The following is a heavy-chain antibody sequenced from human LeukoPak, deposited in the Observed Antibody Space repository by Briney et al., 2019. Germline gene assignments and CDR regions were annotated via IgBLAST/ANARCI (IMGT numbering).Heavy chain of an antibody. CDR2: IIPKFDTT. Sequence: SVKVSCKASGGTFSDYAINWVRQAPGQGLEWMGNIIPKFDTTNYAQNFQDKVTITADESTATAYLELNSLRSEDTAIFYCARERDAIIDFWGQGTLITVSS. CDR1: GGTFSDYA. V-gene: IGHV1-69*13. J-gene: IGHJ4*02. D-gene: IGHD5-24*01. CDR3: ARERDAIIDF.